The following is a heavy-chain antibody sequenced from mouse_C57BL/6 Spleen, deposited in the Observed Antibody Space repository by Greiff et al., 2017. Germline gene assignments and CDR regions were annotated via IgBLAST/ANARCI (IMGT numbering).Heavy chain of an antibody. J-gene: IGHJ3*01. V-gene: IGHV1-55*01. CDR2: IYPGSGST. CDR3: ARYDGYPAWFAY. Sequence: VQLKQPGAELVKPGASVKMSCKASGYTFTSYWITWVKPRPGQGLEWIGDIYPGSGSTNYNEKFKSKATLTVDTSSSTAYMQLSSLTSEDSAVYYCARYDGYPAWFAYWGQGTLVTVSA. CDR1: GYTFTSYW. D-gene: IGHD2-3*01.